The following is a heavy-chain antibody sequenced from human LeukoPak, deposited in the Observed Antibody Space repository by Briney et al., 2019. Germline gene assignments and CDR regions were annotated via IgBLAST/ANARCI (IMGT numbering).Heavy chain of an antibody. CDR1: GFTFSSYW. J-gene: IGHJ6*03. CDR2: IKQDGSEK. Sequence: GGSLRLSCAASGFTFSSYWMSWVRQAPGKGLEWVANIKQDGSEKYYVDSVKGRFTISRDSAKNSLYLQMNSLRAEDTAVYYCASSSYYYYYMDVWGKGTTVTASS. V-gene: IGHV3-7*01. CDR3: ASSSYYYYYMDV. D-gene: IGHD6-6*01.